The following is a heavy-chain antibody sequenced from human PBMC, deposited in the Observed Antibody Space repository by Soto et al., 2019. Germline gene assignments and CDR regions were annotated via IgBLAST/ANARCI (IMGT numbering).Heavy chain of an antibody. Sequence: PSETLSLTCTVSGGTISSVGYYWSWIRQLQGKGLEWIGFICFTGSTSYNPSLKSRITMSIDTSKNQCSLKLSSVTAADTAVFYCARVYTVNYVGYLDYWGQGALVTV. CDR1: GGTISSVGYY. J-gene: IGHJ4*02. CDR3: ARVYTVNYVGYLDY. V-gene: IGHV4-31*03. CDR2: ICFTGST. D-gene: IGHD3-10*02.